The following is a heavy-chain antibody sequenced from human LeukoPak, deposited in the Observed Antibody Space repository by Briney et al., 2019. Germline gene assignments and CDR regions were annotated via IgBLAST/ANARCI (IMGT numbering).Heavy chain of an antibody. V-gene: IGHV3-23*01. D-gene: IGHD2/OR15-2a*01. CDR3: AKDRSVKAGLYEDFDY. CDR1: GFIFSSYA. Sequence: GGSLRLSCTASGFIFSSYAMSWVRQAPGKGLEWVSTISGSGDYTYYADSVKGRFTTSRDNSKSTLHLQVNNLRTEETAIYYCAKDRSVKAGLYEDFDYWGQGTLVTVSS. J-gene: IGHJ4*02. CDR2: ISGSGDYT.